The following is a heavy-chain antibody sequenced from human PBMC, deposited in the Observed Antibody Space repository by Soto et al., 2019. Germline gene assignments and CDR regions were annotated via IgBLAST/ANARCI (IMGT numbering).Heavy chain of an antibody. CDR3: ASGSGSYPSGY. V-gene: IGHV4-59*01. Sequence: PSETLSLTCTVSGGSISSYYWSWIRQPPGKGLEWIGYIYYSGSTNYNPSLKSRVTISVDTSKNQFSLKLSSVTAADTAVYYCASGSGSYPSGYWGQGTLVTVSS. J-gene: IGHJ4*02. CDR1: GGSISSYY. D-gene: IGHD1-26*01. CDR2: IYYSGST.